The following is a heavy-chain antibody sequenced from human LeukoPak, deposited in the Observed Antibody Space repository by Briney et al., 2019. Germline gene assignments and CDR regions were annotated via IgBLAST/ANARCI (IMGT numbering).Heavy chain of an antibody. D-gene: IGHD3-10*01. CDR2: IYPGDSDT. J-gene: IGHJ5*02. V-gene: IGHV5-51*01. Sequence: GESLQISCKGSGYSFTSYWIGWVRQMPGKGLEWMGIIYPGDSDTRYSPSFQGQVTISADKSISTAYLQWSSLKASDTAMYYCARSGGLLLSHNWFDPWGQGTLVTVSS. CDR3: ARSGGLLLSHNWFDP. CDR1: GYSFTSYW.